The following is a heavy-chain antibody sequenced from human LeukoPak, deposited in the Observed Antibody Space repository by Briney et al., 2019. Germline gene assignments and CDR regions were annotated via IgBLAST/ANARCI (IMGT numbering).Heavy chain of an antibody. Sequence: SVKVFCKASGGTFSSYATSWVRQAPGQGLEWMGGIIPIFGTANYAQKFQGRVTTTTDESTSTAYMELSSLRSEDTAVYYCASSIFGVANFDYWGQGTLVSVSS. V-gene: IGHV1-69*05. CDR2: IIPIFGTA. CDR1: GGTFSSYA. J-gene: IGHJ4*02. CDR3: ASSIFGVANFDY. D-gene: IGHD3-3*01.